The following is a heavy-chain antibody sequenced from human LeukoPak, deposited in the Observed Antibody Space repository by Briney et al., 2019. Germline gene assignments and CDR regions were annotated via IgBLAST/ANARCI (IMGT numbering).Heavy chain of an antibody. CDR1: GFTFRSFA. J-gene: IGHJ6*03. Sequence: PGRSLRLSCAASGFTFRSFAMSWVRQAPGKGLKWVSTINDNGAGTYYADSVNGRFTVSRDNSYNTVSLQMNSLRDEDTGVYYCVKGLRTGVGPYRGYHYYMDVWGRGATDTVSS. V-gene: IGHV3-23*01. CDR2: INDNGAGT. CDR3: VKGLRTGVGPYRGYHYYMDV. D-gene: IGHD3-16*01.